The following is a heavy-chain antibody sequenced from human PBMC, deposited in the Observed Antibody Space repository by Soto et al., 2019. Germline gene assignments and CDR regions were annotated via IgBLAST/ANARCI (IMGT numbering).Heavy chain of an antibody. CDR2: ISGSGGST. Sequence: GGSLRLSCAASGFTFSSYAMSWVRQAPGKGLEWVSAISGSGGSTYYADSVKGRFTISRDNSKNTLYLQMNILRAEDTAVYYCAKVHTGIAAAGPPFYYYGMDVWGQGTTVTVSS. CDR1: GFTFSSYA. CDR3: AKVHTGIAAAGPPFYYYGMDV. J-gene: IGHJ6*02. D-gene: IGHD6-13*01. V-gene: IGHV3-23*01.